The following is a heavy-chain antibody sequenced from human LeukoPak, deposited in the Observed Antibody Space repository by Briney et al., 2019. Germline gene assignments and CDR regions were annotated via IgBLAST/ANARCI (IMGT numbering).Heavy chain of an antibody. CDR2: ISSTGSTV. V-gene: IGHV3-48*01. Sequence: GGSLRLSCAVSGFTFSSYSMSWVRQAPGKGLEWISYISSTGSTVYYADSVEGRFTISRDNAQNSLYLQMNNLRAEDTAVYYCARDHYDYVWGSPFTVNWFDPWGQGTLVTVSS. CDR3: ARDHYDYVWGSPFTVNWFDP. J-gene: IGHJ5*02. CDR1: GFTFSSYS. D-gene: IGHD3-16*01.